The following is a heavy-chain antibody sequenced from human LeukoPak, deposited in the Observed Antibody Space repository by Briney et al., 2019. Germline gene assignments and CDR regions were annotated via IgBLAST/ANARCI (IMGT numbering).Heavy chain of an antibody. CDR1: GGTFSSYA. D-gene: IGHD1-26*01. Sequence: ASVKVSCKASGGTFSSYAISWVRQAPGQGLEWMGGIIPIFGTANYAQKFQGRVTITADDSTSTAYMELSSLRSEDTAVYYCARYSGSHPRDYFDYWGQGTLVTVSS. V-gene: IGHV1-69*01. CDR2: IIPIFGTA. CDR3: ARYSGSHPRDYFDY. J-gene: IGHJ4*02.